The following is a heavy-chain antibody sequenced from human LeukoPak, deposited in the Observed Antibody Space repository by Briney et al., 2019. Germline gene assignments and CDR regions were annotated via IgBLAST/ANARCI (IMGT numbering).Heavy chain of an antibody. V-gene: IGHV4-34*01. J-gene: IGHJ4*02. CDR3: ARGVVIAPQTFDY. Sequence: SETLSLTCAVYGGSFSGYYWSWIRQPPGKGLEWLGEINHNGSTNYNPSLKSRVTISVDKSKNQFSLKLSSVTAADTAVYYCARGVVIAPQTFDYWGQGTLVTVSS. CDR1: GGSFSGYY. D-gene: IGHD2-21*01. CDR2: INHNGST.